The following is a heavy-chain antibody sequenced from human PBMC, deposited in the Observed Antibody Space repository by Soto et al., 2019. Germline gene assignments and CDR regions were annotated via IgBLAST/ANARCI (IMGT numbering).Heavy chain of an antibody. CDR1: GFTFSSYG. Sequence: LRLSCAASGFTFSSYGMHWVRQAPGKGLEWVAVISYDGSNKYYADSVKGRFTISRDNSKNTLYLQMNSLRAEDTAVYYCAKLVPLGSWSGSPDRYYGMDVWGQGTTVTVSS. D-gene: IGHD3-3*01. CDR2: ISYDGSNK. V-gene: IGHV3-30*18. CDR3: AKLVPLGSWSGSPDRYYGMDV. J-gene: IGHJ6*02.